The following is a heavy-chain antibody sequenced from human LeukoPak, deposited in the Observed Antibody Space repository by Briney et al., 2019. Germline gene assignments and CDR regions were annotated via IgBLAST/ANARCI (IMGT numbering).Heavy chain of an antibody. J-gene: IGHJ4*02. Sequence: ETLSLTCTVSGVSISSYYWSWIRQPPGKGLEWLGIIYPGDSDTRYSPSFQGQVTISADKSISTAYLQWSSLKASDTAMYYCASSTGVYYFDYWGQGTLVTVSS. V-gene: IGHV5-51*01. D-gene: IGHD3-10*01. CDR2: IYPGDSDT. CDR3: ASSTGVYYFDY. CDR1: GVSISSYY.